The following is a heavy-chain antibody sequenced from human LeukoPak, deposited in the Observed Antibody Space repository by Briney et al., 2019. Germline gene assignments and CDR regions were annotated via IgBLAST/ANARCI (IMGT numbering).Heavy chain of an antibody. CDR2: ISNTWFIT. V-gene: IGHV3-23*01. CDR3: AKTPPGTTSS. CDR1: GFIFSSFA. J-gene: IGHJ5*01. D-gene: IGHD1-7*01. Sequence: GGSLRLSCAASGFIFSSFAMSWVRQAPGKGLQWVSGISNTWFITYYADSVKGRFTISTDNSTTTLSLQINKMRAEATAVYYRAKTPPGTTSSWGHGTLVTVSS.